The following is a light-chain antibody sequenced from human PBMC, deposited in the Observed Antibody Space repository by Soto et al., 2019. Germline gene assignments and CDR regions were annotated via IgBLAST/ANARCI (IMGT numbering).Light chain of an antibody. CDR1: QSVDSNY. J-gene: IGKJ5*01. CDR2: GAS. CDR3: QQYGTPRSVT. V-gene: IGKV3-20*01. Sequence: EIVLTQSPGTLSLSPGEEATLSCRASQSVDSNYLAWYQQKPGQTPRLIIYGASGRADGIPHRFSGSGFGTDFTLTISKVEPEDFAVYYCQQYGTPRSVTFGQGTRQEIK.